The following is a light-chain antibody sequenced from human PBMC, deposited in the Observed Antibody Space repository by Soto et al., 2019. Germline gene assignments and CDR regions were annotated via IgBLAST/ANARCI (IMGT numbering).Light chain of an antibody. CDR2: DAS. CDR3: QQYNSSPQT. V-gene: IGKV3-20*01. CDR1: QSVSSSY. Sequence: EIVLTQSPGTLSLSPGERATLSCRASQSVSSSYLAWYQQKPGQAPRLLIYDASSRTTGIPDRFSGSGSGTDFTLTISRLESEDFAVYYCQQYNSSPQTFGQGPKVEIK. J-gene: IGKJ1*01.